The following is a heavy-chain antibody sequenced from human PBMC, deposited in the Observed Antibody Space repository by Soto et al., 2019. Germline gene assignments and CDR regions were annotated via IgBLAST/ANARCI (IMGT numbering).Heavy chain of an antibody. D-gene: IGHD5-12*01. J-gene: IGHJ4*02. CDR3: ARGRHSTSPEKVSTAPLEY. CDR1: GDSVSSNNAA. V-gene: IGHV6-1*01. CDR2: TYYRSKYYS. Sequence: SQTLSLTCVISGDSVSSNNAAWNWIRQSPSRGLEWLGRTYYRSKYYSEYAVSVKGRITINPDTSKNQFSLQLSSVTPEDTAVYYCARGRHSTSPEKVSTAPLEYWGQGTQVTVSS.